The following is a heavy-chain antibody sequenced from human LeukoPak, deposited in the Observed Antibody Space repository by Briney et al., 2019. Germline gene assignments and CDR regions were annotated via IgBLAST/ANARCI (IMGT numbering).Heavy chain of an antibody. CDR2: IYYSGST. Sequence: SETLSLTCTVSGGSISSYYWSWIRQPPGKGREWIGYIYYSGSTNYNPSLKSRVTISVDTSKNQFSLKLSSVTAADTAVYYCARGEVGYYYGSGSYLNWFDPWGQGTLVTVSS. V-gene: IGHV4-59*01. CDR1: GGSISSYY. CDR3: ARGEVGYYYGSGSYLNWFDP. J-gene: IGHJ5*02. D-gene: IGHD3-10*01.